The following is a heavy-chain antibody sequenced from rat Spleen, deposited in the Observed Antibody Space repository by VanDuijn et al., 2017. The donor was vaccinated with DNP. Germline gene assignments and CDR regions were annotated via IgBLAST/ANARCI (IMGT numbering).Heavy chain of an antibody. Sequence: EVQLVESGGGLVQPGNSLKLSCAASGFSFSDYAMAWVRQSPKKGLEWVATIIYDAGSTYYRDAVKGRFTISKDNAKSTLYLQMDSLRSEDTATYYCTKNHGGYYSKGFAYWGQGTLVTVAS. CDR1: GFSFSDYA. V-gene: IGHV5S10*01. D-gene: IGHD1-11*01. J-gene: IGHJ3*01. CDR3: TKNHGGYYSKGFAY. CDR2: IIYDAGST.